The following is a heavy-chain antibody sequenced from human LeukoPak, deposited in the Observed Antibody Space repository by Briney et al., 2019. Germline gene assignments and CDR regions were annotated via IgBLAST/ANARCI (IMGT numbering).Heavy chain of an antibody. D-gene: IGHD6-19*01. CDR2: ISGRGGNT. CDR1: GFTFSSYA. V-gene: IGHV3-23*01. Sequence: PGGSLRLSCAASGFTFSSYAMSWVRQAPGKGLEWISAISGRGGNTYYADSVKGRFTISRDESKNTLYLQMNSLRAEDTAVYYCAKTYSSGWSTGIDDAFDIWGQGTMVTVSS. CDR3: AKTYSSGWSTGIDDAFDI. J-gene: IGHJ3*02.